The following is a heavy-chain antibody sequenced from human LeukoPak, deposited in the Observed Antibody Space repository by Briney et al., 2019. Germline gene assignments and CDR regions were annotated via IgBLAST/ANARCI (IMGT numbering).Heavy chain of an antibody. CDR2: INPSGGST. V-gene: IGHV1-46*03. J-gene: IGHJ4*02. CDR1: GYTFTSYY. CDR3: ARDKSRQQLPPTSDY. Sequence: ASVKVSCKATGYTFTSYYMHWVRQAPGQGLEWMGIINPSGGSTSYAQKFQGRVTMTRDTSTSTVYMELSSLRSEDTAVHYCARDKSRQQLPPTSDYWGQGTLVTVSS. D-gene: IGHD6-13*01.